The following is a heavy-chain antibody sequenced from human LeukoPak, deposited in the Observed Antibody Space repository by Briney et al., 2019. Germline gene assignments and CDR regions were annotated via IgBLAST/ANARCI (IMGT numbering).Heavy chain of an antibody. J-gene: IGHJ4*02. CDR1: GFTFSSNW. V-gene: IGHV3-7*05. Sequence: GGSLRLSCVASGFTFSSNWMSWVRQAPGRGLEWVANIKEDGSEKYYVDSVKGRFTISRDNAKNSLYLQMNSLRAEDTAVYYCARVRSGTYFDYWGQGTLVTVSS. D-gene: IGHD1-26*01. CDR2: IKEDGSEK. CDR3: ARVRSGTYFDY.